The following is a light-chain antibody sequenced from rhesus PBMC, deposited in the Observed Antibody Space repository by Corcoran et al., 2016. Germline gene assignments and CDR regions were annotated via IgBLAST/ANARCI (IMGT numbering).Light chain of an antibody. Sequence: EIVMTQSPTTLSLSPGETATISCRTSQSVSSKLAWYQQKPGQAPRLLIYGASSRAPGIPGRFSGSGSRTDFTLTISSLEPEDFAVYYCQETSNLSPTFGQGTKVEIK. V-gene: IGKV3-31*02. J-gene: IGKJ1*01. CDR3: QETSNLSPT. CDR2: GAS. CDR1: QSVSSK.